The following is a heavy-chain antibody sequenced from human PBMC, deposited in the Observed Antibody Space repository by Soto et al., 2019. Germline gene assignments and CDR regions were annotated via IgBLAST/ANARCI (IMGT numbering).Heavy chain of an antibody. D-gene: IGHD3-16*02. CDR2: INAGNGNT. J-gene: IGHJ4*02. CDR3: ARDQESGYDYVWGSYRFPGY. CDR1: GYTFTSYA. V-gene: IGHV1-3*01. Sequence: ASVKVSCKASGYTFTSYAMHWVRQAPGQRLEWMGWINAGNGNTKYSQKFQGRVTITRDTSASTAYMELSSLRSEDTAVYYCARDQESGYDYVWGSYRFPGYWGQGTLVTVSS.